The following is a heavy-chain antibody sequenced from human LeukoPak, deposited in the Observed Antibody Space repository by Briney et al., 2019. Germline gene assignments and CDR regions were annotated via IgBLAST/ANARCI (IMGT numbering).Heavy chain of an antibody. Sequence: PGGSLRLSCAASGFTFSSYSMNWVRQAPGKGLEWVSSISSSSSYIYYADSVKSRFTISRDSAKNSLYLQMSSLRAEDTAVYYCARDRLLWFGELLENDYWGQGTLVTVSS. D-gene: IGHD3-10*01. J-gene: IGHJ4*02. V-gene: IGHV3-21*01. CDR2: ISSSSSYI. CDR1: GFTFSSYS. CDR3: ARDRLLWFGELLENDY.